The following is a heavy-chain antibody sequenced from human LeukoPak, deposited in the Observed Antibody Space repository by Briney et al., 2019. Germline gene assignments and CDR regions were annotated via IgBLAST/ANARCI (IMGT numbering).Heavy chain of an antibody. Sequence: SETLSLTCIVSGGSISSMGYYWGWIRQPPGKGLEWIGSVYYSGSTFYNPSLKSRVTTSVDTSKSQFSLKLNSMTAADTAVYYCARGYCSGGSCYWGDYWGQGALVTVSS. CDR3: ARGYCSGGSCYWGDY. CDR2: VYYSGST. D-gene: IGHD2-15*01. CDR1: GGSISSMGYY. V-gene: IGHV4-39*01. J-gene: IGHJ4*02.